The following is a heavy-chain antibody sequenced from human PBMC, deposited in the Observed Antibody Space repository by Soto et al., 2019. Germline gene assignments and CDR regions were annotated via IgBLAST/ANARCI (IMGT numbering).Heavy chain of an antibody. Sequence: ASVKVSCKASGYTFTSYGISWVRQAPGQGLEWMGWISAYNGNTNYAQKLQGRVTMTTDTSTSTAYMELRSLRSDDTAVYYCARVMSIVGAVALDYWGQGTRVTVSS. V-gene: IGHV1-18*01. D-gene: IGHD1-26*01. CDR1: GYTFTSYG. CDR3: ARVMSIVGAVALDY. CDR2: ISAYNGNT. J-gene: IGHJ4*02.